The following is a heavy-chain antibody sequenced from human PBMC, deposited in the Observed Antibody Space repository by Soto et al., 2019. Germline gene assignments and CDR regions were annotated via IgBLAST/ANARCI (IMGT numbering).Heavy chain of an antibody. Sequence: EVQLVESGGGLVQPGGSLRLSCEASGFSFRNYDMHWVRQGTGKGLEWVSGVSAAGDPDYADSVEGRFTISRENAQTSFSLQTNSPRVGDTAVYYCTRTDRDFYGVDVWGQATRVIVSS. CDR2: VSAAGDP. CDR3: TRTDRDFYGVDV. J-gene: IGHJ6*02. CDR1: GFSFRNYD. V-gene: IGHV3-13*05.